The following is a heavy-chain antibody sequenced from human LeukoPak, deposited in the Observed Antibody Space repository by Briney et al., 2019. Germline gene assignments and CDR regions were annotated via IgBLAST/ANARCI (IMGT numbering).Heavy chain of an antibody. J-gene: IGHJ6*04. V-gene: IGHV1-69*06. D-gene: IGHD3-10*02. CDR1: GGTFSSYA. Sequence: SVKVSCKASGGTFSSYAISWVRQAPGQGLEWMGGIIPIFGTANYAQKFQGRVTITADKSTSTAYMELSSLRSEDTAVYYCATPGPGYVIYNYYGRDFWGKETTVPVS. CDR3: ATPGPGYVIYNYYGRDF. CDR2: IIPIFGTA.